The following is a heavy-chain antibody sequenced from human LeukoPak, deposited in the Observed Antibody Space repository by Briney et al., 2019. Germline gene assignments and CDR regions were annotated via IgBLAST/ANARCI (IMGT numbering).Heavy chain of an antibody. D-gene: IGHD3-22*01. J-gene: IGHJ4*02. V-gene: IGHV3-33*01. CDR1: GFTFSSYG. Sequence: GRSLRLSCAASGFTFSSYGMHWVRQAPGKGLEWVAVIWYDGSNKYYADSVKGRFTISRDNAKNSLYLQMNSLRDEDTAVYYCARDYYDSSGYYLTLDYWGQGTLVTVSS. CDR3: ARDYYDSSGYYLTLDY. CDR2: IWYDGSNK.